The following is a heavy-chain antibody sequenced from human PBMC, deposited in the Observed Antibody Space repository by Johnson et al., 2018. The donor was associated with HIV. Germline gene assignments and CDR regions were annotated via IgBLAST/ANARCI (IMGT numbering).Heavy chain of an antibody. D-gene: IGHD1-26*01. J-gene: IGHJ3*02. Sequence: EVQLVESGGGVVTPGGSLRLSCAASGFTFSNAWMSWVRQAPGKGLEWIGRIKSKTDGGTIDYAAPVKGRFTISRDDYKNTLYLQMNSLKTEDTALYYCNTDRVDGGGSYYNAFDIWGQGTMVTVSS. CDR3: NTDRVDGGGSYYNAFDI. CDR1: GFTFSNAW. CDR2: IKSKTDGGTI. V-gene: IGHV3-15*01.